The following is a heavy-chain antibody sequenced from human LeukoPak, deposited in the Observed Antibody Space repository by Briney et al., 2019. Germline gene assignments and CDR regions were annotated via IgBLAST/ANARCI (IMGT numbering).Heavy chain of an antibody. D-gene: IGHD6-19*01. CDR2: VHYSGTA. Sequence: SETLSLTCTVSDGSITNYDWSWVRQPPGKGLEFIGHVHYSGTANYNPSLKSRVTISVDTSKNQFSLKLSSVTAADTAVYYCARVHSSGWYGVPWYFDYWGQGTLVTVSS. CDR1: DGSITNYD. J-gene: IGHJ4*02. CDR3: ARVHSSGWYGVPWYFDY. V-gene: IGHV4-59*01.